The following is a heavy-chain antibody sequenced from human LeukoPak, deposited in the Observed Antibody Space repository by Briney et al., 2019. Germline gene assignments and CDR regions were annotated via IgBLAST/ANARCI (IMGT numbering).Heavy chain of an antibody. J-gene: IGHJ4*02. CDR3: ARRRRYYDSSGYYYAYFDY. CDR2: IYTSGST. D-gene: IGHD3-22*01. CDR1: GGSISSGSYY. Sequence: PSQTLSLTCTVSGGSISSGSYYWSWIRQPAGKGLEWIGRIYTSGSTNYNHSLKSRVTISVDTSKNQFSLKLSSVTAADTAVYYCARRRRYYDSSGYYYAYFDYWGQGTLVTVSS. V-gene: IGHV4-61*02.